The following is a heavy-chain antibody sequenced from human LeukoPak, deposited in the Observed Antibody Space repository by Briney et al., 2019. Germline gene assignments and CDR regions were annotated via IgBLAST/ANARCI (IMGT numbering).Heavy chain of an antibody. J-gene: IGHJ4*02. CDR1: GFTFSSYA. CDR2: ISGSGGST. V-gene: IGHV3-23*01. D-gene: IGHD2-15*01. Sequence: GGSLRLSCAASGFTFSSYAMSWVRQAPGKGLEWVSAISGSGGSTYYADSVKGRFTISRDNSKNTLYLQMNSLRAEDTAVYYCAKPPSLGSYCSGGSCYGSSYWGQGTLVTVSS. CDR3: AKPPSLGSYCSGGSCYGSSY.